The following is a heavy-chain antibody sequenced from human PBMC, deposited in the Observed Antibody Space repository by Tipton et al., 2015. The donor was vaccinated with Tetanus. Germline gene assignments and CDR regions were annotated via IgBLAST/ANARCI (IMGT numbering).Heavy chain of an antibody. CDR1: GFIFTNYA. J-gene: IGHJ4*02. D-gene: IGHD3-3*01. V-gene: IGHV3-23*01. CDR3: AKELERPHSLFDY. CDR2: ISDSGTAGDSTT. Sequence: GSLRLSCAASGFIFTNYAISWIRQAPGKRLEWVSAISDSGTAGDSTTYYADSVKGRFTVSRDNSKNTLYLQMNSLRAEDTAVYYCAKELERPHSLFDYWGQGTLVTVSS.